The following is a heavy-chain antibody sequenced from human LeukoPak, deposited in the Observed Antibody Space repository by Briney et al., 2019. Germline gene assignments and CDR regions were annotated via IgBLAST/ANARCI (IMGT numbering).Heavy chain of an antibody. CDR3: ARHVRGDYFDY. Sequence: PSETLSLTCTVSGGSISSYYWSWIRQPPGKGLEWIGYIYYSGSTNYNPSLKGRVTISVDTSKNQFSLKLSSVTAADTAVYYCARHVRGDYFDYWGQGTLVTVSS. D-gene: IGHD2-8*01. J-gene: IGHJ4*02. V-gene: IGHV4-59*08. CDR2: IYYSGST. CDR1: GGSISSYY.